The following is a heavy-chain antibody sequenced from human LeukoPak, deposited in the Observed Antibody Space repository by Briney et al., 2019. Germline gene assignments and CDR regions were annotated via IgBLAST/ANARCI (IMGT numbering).Heavy chain of an antibody. Sequence: ASVTVSCTASGYTFTGYYMHWVRQAPGQGLEWMGWINPNSGGTNYAQKFQGRVTMTRDTSISTAYMELSRLRSDDTAVYYCAREGEYYDFWSGPPPYNWFDPWGQGTLVTVSS. CDR2: INPNSGGT. V-gene: IGHV1-2*02. CDR1: GYTFTGYY. D-gene: IGHD3-3*01. J-gene: IGHJ5*02. CDR3: AREGEYYDFWSGPPPYNWFDP.